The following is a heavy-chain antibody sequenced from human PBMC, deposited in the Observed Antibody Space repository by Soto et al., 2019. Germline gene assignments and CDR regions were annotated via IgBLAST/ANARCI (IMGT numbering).Heavy chain of an antibody. CDR1: GFTFSSYS. CDR2: ISSSSSYI. D-gene: IGHD3-3*01. J-gene: IGHJ3*02. Sequence: GGSLRLSCAASGFTFSSYSMNWFRQAPGKGLEWVSSISSSSSYIYYADSVKGRFTISRDNAKNSLYLQMNSLRAEDTAVYYCAREGDFWKAFDIWGQGTMVTVSS. V-gene: IGHV3-21*01. CDR3: AREGDFWKAFDI.